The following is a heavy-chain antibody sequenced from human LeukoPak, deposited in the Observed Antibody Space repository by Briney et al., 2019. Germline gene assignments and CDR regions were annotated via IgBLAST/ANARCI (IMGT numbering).Heavy chain of an antibody. CDR2: IYYSGST. Sequence: TSETLSLTCTVSGGSISSHQWSWIRQPPGKGLEWTGYIYYSGSTNYNPSLKSRVTISVDTSKNQFSLKLSSVTAADTAVYYCARGGIVVVPAAMPTSSYYYYGMDVWGQGTTVTVSS. J-gene: IGHJ6*02. D-gene: IGHD2-2*01. CDR3: ARGGIVVVPAAMPTSSYYYYGMDV. V-gene: IGHV4-59*11. CDR1: GGSISSHQ.